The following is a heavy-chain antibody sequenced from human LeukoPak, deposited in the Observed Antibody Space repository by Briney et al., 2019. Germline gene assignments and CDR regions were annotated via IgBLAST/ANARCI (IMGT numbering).Heavy chain of an antibody. Sequence: SETLSLTCTVSGGSISSSSYYWGWIRQPPGKGLEWIGSIYYSGGTYYNPSLKSRVTISVDTSKNQFSLKLSSVTAADTAVYYCARTVYYDSSGYLFDYWGQGTLVTVSS. D-gene: IGHD3-22*01. J-gene: IGHJ4*02. CDR3: ARTVYYDSSGYLFDY. CDR1: GGSISSSSYY. CDR2: IYYSGGT. V-gene: IGHV4-39*01.